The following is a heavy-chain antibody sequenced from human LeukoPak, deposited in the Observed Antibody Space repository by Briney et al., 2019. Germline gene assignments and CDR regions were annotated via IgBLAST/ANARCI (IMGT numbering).Heavy chain of an antibody. Sequence: GGSLRLSCAASGFSFSSYWMHSVRQVPGKGLVWVARIQYDGSTTNYADSVKGRFTISRDNAKKTLYVQMNSLRAEDTAVHYCTRALVAGVTLNALDIWGQGTMVTVSS. J-gene: IGHJ3*02. CDR2: IQYDGSTT. CDR1: GFSFSSYW. D-gene: IGHD2-15*01. V-gene: IGHV3-74*01. CDR3: TRALVAGVTLNALDI.